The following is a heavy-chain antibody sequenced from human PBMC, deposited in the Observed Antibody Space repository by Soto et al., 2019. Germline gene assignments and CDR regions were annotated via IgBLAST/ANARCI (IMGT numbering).Heavy chain of an antibody. CDR1: GFTFSSYA. CDR3: AIGPHARSANWVIHN. CDR2: ISGSGGST. V-gene: IGHV3-23*01. D-gene: IGHD3-22*01. J-gene: IGHJ4*02. Sequence: GGSLRLSCAASGFTFSSYAMSWVRQAPGIGLEWVSVISGSGGSTYFADSVKGRFTISRDNCKNTLYLQMNSLRAEDTALYYCAIGPHARSANWVIHNWGQAILVSVSS.